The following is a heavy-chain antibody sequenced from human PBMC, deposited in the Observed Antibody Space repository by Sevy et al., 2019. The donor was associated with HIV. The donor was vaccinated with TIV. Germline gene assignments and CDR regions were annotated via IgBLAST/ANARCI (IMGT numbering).Heavy chain of an antibody. CDR2: VSGSGGST. Sequence: GGSLRLSCAVSGFTLTSYAMNWVRQAPGKGLEWVSGVSGSGGSTYYADSVKGRFTISRDNSRNTLYLQINSLRAEDTAVYYCVKDVAYDNSYLDHWGQGTLVTVSS. V-gene: IGHV3-23*01. CDR1: GFTLTSYA. CDR3: VKDVAYDNSYLDH. D-gene: IGHD3-22*01. J-gene: IGHJ4*02.